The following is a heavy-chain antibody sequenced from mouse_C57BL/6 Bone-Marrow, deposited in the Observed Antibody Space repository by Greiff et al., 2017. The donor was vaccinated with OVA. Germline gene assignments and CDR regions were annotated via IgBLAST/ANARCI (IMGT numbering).Heavy chain of an antibody. CDR2: IYPSDSET. CDR3: ARWSYYYGSSYY. CDR1: GYTFTSYW. Sequence: QVQLQQPGAELVRPGSSVKLSCKASGYTFTSYWMDWVKQRPGQGLEWIGNIYPSDSETHYNQKFKDKATLTVDKSSSTAYMQLSSLTSEDSAVDICARWSYYYGSSYYWGQGTTLTVSS. D-gene: IGHD1-1*01. V-gene: IGHV1-61*01. J-gene: IGHJ2*01.